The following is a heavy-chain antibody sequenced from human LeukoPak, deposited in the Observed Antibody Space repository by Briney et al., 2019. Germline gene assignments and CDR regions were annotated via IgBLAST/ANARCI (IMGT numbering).Heavy chain of an antibody. V-gene: IGHV3-53*01. Sequence: GGSLRLSCAASGFSVSGKFMSWVRQAPGKGLEWVSIIHYDGKIRYAGSVGGRFTIYRDDSENTLFLQMNSLRVDDTAVYFCASGDGYLQPYWGQGTLATVSS. D-gene: IGHD2-21*01. CDR3: ASGDGYLQPY. CDR1: GFSVSGKF. CDR2: IHYDGKI. J-gene: IGHJ4*02.